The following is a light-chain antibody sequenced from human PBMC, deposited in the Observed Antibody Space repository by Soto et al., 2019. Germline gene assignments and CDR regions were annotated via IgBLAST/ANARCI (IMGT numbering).Light chain of an antibody. J-gene: IGKJ1*01. V-gene: IGKV2-24*01. CDR1: RSLVHSDGNTY. Sequence: DIVLRQAPLSSRVTLGQPASIFCRCSRSLVHSDGNTYLRWLNQRPGQPPRLLIDKISERFSGVPDRFSRSGQGTDSTLPITRGEAEDVGVHYGLQPKHYPWAFGHGTKVDSK. CDR3: LQPKHYPWA. CDR2: KIS.